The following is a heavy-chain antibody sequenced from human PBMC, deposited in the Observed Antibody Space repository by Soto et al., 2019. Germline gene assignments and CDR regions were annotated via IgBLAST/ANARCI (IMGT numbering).Heavy chain of an antibody. CDR3: ARVPYSSSWRPVWFDP. J-gene: IGHJ5*02. CDR1: GGTFSSYA. D-gene: IGHD6-13*01. V-gene: IGHV1-69*06. Sequence: SVKVSCKASGGTFSSYAISWVRQAPGQGLEWMGGIIPIFGTANYAQKFQGRVTITADKSTSTAYMELSSLRSEDTAVYYCARVPYSSSWRPVWFDPWGQGTLVTSPQ. CDR2: IIPIFGTA.